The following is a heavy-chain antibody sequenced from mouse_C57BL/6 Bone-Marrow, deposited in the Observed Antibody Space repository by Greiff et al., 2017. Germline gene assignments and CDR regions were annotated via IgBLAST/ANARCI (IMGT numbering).Heavy chain of an antibody. Sequence: EVQLQQSGPELVKPGASVKISCKASGYTFTDYYMNWVKQSHGKSLEWIGDINPNNGGTSYNQKFKGKATLTVDKSSSTAYMELRSLTSEDSAVYYCARGGSHDDWGQGTTLTVSS. CDR3: ARGGSHDD. V-gene: IGHV1-26*01. CDR2: INPNNGGT. D-gene: IGHD1-1*02. CDR1: GYTFTDYY. J-gene: IGHJ2*01.